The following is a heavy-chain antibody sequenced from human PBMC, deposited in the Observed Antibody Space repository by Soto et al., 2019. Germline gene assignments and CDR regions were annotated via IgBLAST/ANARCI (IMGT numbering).Heavy chain of an antibody. CDR3: ARDGGTYFDY. V-gene: IGHV3-74*01. Sequence: EVQLVESGGGLVQPGGSLRLSCAASGFTFSTYWMHWVRQAPGKGLVWVSRLDNDGTNTRYADSAKGRFTVSRDNGKNTVYLQMDSLRAEDTAVYYCARDGGTYFDYWGQGTLVTVSA. D-gene: IGHD3-16*01. J-gene: IGHJ4*02. CDR1: GFTFSTYW. CDR2: LDNDGTNT.